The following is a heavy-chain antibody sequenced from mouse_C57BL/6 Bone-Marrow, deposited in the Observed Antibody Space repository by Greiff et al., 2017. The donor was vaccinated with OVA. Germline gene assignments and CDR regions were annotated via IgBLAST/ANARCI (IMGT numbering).Heavy chain of an antibody. J-gene: IGHJ1*03. CDR3: ARQGYYGSYWYFDV. CDR1: GFTFSDYY. CDR2: ISNGGGST. Sequence: EVHLVESGGGLVQPGGSLKLSCAASGFTFSDYYMYWVRQTPEKRLEWVAYISNGGGSTYSPDTVKGRFTISRDNAKNTLYLQMSRLKSEDTAMYYCARQGYYGSYWYFDVWGTGTTVTVSS. D-gene: IGHD1-1*01. V-gene: IGHV5-12*01.